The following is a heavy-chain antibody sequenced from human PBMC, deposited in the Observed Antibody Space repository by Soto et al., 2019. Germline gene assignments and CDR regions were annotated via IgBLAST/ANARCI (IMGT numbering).Heavy chain of an antibody. Sequence: GGPLRLSSAASGFTFSSYSMNWVRQAPGKGLERVSSISSSSSYIYYADSVKGRFTISRDNAKNSLYLQMNSLRAEDTAVYYCAREGPYYYDSSGYYRPFDYCGQGTLVTVSS. CDR2: ISSSSSYI. J-gene: IGHJ4*02. CDR1: GFTFSSYS. CDR3: AREGPYYYDSSGYYRPFDY. V-gene: IGHV3-21*01. D-gene: IGHD3-22*01.